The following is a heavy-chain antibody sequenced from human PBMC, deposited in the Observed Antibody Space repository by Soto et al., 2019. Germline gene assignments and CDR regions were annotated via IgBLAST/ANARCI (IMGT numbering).Heavy chain of an antibody. CDR2: ISYDGSNK. CDR1: GFTFSSYA. D-gene: IGHD3-10*01. CDR3: ASSTFGELSLFDY. J-gene: IGHJ4*02. Sequence: QVQLVESEGGVVQPGRSLRLSCAASGFTFSSYAMHWVRQAPGKGLEWVAVISYDGSNKYYADSVKGRFTISRDNSKNTLYLQMNSLRAEDTAVYYCASSTFGELSLFDYWGQGTLVTVSS. V-gene: IGHV3-30-3*01.